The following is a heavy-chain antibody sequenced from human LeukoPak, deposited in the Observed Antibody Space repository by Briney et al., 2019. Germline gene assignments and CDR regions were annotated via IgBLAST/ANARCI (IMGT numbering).Heavy chain of an antibody. CDR3: ARDRYGSGTYGGLGMYWYDP. J-gene: IGHJ5*02. Sequence: PGGSLRLSCAASEFTVSSNYMSWVRQAPGKGLEWVSVIYSGGNTYYADSVKGRLTISRDNSKNTLSLQMNSLRADDTAVYYCARDRYGSGTYGGLGMYWYDPWGQGTLVTVSS. D-gene: IGHD3-10*01. CDR1: EFTVSSNY. CDR2: IYSGGNT. V-gene: IGHV3-53*01.